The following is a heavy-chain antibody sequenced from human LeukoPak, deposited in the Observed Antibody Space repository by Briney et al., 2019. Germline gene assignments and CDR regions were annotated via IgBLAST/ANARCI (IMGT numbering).Heavy chain of an antibody. D-gene: IGHD6-19*01. CDR3: ARDRLAVAELDY. Sequence: GGSLRLSCAASGFTVSSNYMSWVRQAPGKGLEWVAVISYDGSNKYYADSVKGRFTISRDNSKNTLYLQMNSLRAEDTAVYYCARDRLAVAELDYWGQGTLVTVSS. CDR1: GFTVSSNY. V-gene: IGHV3-30-3*01. J-gene: IGHJ4*02. CDR2: ISYDGSNK.